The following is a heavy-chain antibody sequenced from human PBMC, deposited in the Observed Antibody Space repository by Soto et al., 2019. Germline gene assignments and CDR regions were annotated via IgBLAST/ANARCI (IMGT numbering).Heavy chain of an antibody. J-gene: IGHJ6*02. V-gene: IGHV3-33*01. Sequence: QVQLVESGGGVVQPGRSLRLSCAASGFTFSSYGMHWVRQATGKGLEWVAVIWSDGSNKYYAESVKGRFTISRDNSRETRVPQRNSRRDDDTAVYYCPREPKRLDSNDDEVYYYYGMDVWCQGTTVTVS. CDR3: PREPKRLDSNDDEVYYYYGMDV. CDR2: IWSDGSNK. D-gene: IGHD4-4*01. CDR1: GFTFSSYG.